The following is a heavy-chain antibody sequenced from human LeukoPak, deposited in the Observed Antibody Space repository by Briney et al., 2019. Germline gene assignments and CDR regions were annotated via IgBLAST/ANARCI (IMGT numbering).Heavy chain of an antibody. CDR1: GFTFDDYA. V-gene: IGHV3-9*01. CDR2: ISWNSGSI. CDR3: AAAPYCSGGSCYTDYYYYGMDV. J-gene: IGHJ6*02. D-gene: IGHD2-15*01. Sequence: GGSLRLSCAASGFTFDDYAMHWVRQAPGKGLEWVSGISWNSGSIGYADSVKGRLTISRDNAKNSLYLQMNSLRAEDTALYYCAAAPYCSGGSCYTDYYYYGMDVWGQGTTVTVSS.